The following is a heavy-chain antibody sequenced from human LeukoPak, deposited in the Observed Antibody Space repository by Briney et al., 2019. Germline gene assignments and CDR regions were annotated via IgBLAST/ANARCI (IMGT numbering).Heavy chain of an antibody. CDR1: GYTFTSYY. V-gene: IGHV1-2*06. Sequence: ASVKVSCKASGYTFTSYYMHWVRQAPGQGLEWMGRINPKSGGTNYAQKFQGRVTMTRDTSASTAYMELSSLRSEDTAVYYCAREGSSGWYWFDPWGQGTLVTVSS. D-gene: IGHD6-19*01. CDR2: INPKSGGT. CDR3: AREGSSGWYWFDP. J-gene: IGHJ5*02.